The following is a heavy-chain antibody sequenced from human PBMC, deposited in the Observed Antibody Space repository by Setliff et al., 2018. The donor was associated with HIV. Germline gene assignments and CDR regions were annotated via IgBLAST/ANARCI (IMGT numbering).Heavy chain of an antibody. V-gene: IGHV4-31*03. CDR3: ARVGKTAMVTKYDY. CDR2: IDYSGSA. J-gene: IGHJ4*02. D-gene: IGHD5-18*01. CDR1: GGSVNSATYY. Sequence: SETLSLTCTVSGGSVNSATYYWSWIRQHPGKGLEWIGYIDYSGSAFYNPSLKSRITISVDTSKNQFSLRMKSVTAADTAMYYCARVGKTAMVTKYDYWGQGTMVTVSS.